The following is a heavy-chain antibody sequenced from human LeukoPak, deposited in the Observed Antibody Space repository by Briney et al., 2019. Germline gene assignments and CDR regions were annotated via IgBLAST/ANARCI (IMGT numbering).Heavy chain of an antibody. CDR2: IYYSGST. V-gene: IGHV4-30-4*08. D-gene: IGHD2-2*01. J-gene: IGHJ5*02. CDR3: ARARPVPAAIPGWFDP. Sequence: PSETLSLXCTVSGGSISSGDYYWRWIRQPPGKGLEWIGYIYYSGSTYYNPSLKSRVTISVDTSKDQFSLKLSSVTAADTAVYYCARARPVPAAIPGWFDPWGQGTLVTVSS. CDR1: GGSISSGDYY.